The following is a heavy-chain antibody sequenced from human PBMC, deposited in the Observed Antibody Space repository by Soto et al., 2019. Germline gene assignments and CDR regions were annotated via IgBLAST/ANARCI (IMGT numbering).Heavy chain of an antibody. D-gene: IGHD3-10*01. J-gene: IGHJ5*02. CDR3: AGTTDGSGRYYTSFSA. V-gene: IGHV1-18*04. Sequence: VASVKVSCKASGYTFTSYGISWVRQAPGQGLEWMGWISAYNGNTNYAQKLQGRVTMTTDTSTSTAYMELRSLRSDDTAVYYCAGTTDGSGRYYTSFSAWGQGTLVTVSA. CDR2: ISAYNGNT. CDR1: GYTFTSYG.